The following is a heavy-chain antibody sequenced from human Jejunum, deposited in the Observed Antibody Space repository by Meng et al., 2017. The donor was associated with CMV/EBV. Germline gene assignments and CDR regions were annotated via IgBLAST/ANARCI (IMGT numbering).Heavy chain of an antibody. J-gene: IGHJ4*02. CDR2: IYHSGNT. CDR3: ASYGEYCSTSTCYPAFDY. CDR1: IGGEHD. Sequence: IGGEHDWSWIREPPGKGLEWIGHIYHSGNTYYNPSLESRLTISVDKSKNQFSLRLSSVAAADTAVYYCASYGEYCSTSTCYPAFDYWGPGTVVTVSS. V-gene: IGHV4-30-4*08. D-gene: IGHD2-2*01.